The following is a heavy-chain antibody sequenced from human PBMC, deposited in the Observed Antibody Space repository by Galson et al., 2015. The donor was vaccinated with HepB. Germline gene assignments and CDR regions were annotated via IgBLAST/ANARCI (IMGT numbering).Heavy chain of an antibody. V-gene: IGHV4-39*07. CDR3: TRSGRLVYYYYGMDV. D-gene: IGHD3-10*01. CDR2: IYYSGST. J-gene: IGHJ6*02. Sequence: SETLSLTCTVSGGSISSSSYYWGWIRQPPGKGLEWIGSIYYSGSTYYNPSLKSRVTISVDTSKNQFSLKLSSVTAADTAVYYCTRSGRLVYYYYGMDVWGQGTTVTVSS. CDR1: GGSISSSSYY.